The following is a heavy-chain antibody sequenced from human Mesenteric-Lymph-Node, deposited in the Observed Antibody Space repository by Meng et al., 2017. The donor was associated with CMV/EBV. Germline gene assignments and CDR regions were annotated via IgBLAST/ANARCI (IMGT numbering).Heavy chain of an antibody. CDR3: ASDPYDILTGYYRGRFDY. CDR1: FSSYG. CDR2: ISAYNGNT. V-gene: IGHV1-18*01. D-gene: IGHD3-9*01. J-gene: IGHJ4*02. Sequence: FSSYGFRWFPPALGHGLASIGWISAYNGNTNYAQKFQGRVTMTTDTSTSTAYMELRSLRSDDTAVYYCASDPYDILTGYYRGRFDYWGQGTLVTVSS.